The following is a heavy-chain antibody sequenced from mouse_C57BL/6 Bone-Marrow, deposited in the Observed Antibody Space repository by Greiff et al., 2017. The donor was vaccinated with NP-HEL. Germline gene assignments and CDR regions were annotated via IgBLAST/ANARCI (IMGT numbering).Heavy chain of an antibody. D-gene: IGHD1-1*01. CDR1: GYTFTEYS. V-gene: IGHV1-62-2*01. CDR2: FYPGSGSI. J-gene: IGHJ3*01. CDR3: ARHEGLYGSLRLFAY. Sequence: QVQLKQSGAELVKPGASVKLSCKASGYTFTEYSIHWVKQRPGQGLEWIGLFYPGSGSITYNEKFKDKATLTADNSSSTVYMELSRLTSEDSAVYFCARHEGLYGSLRLFAYWGQGTLVTVSA.